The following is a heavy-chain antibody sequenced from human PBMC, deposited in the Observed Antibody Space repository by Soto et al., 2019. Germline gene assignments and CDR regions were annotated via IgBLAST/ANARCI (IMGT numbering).Heavy chain of an antibody. CDR2: INGGNDNT. D-gene: IGHD1-20*01. Sequence: ASVKVSCKASGYTFSSSAIHWVRQAPGQRLEWMGWINGGNDNTAYSQKFQGRVTITKDTSASTAFMELSSLRSEDTAVYYCATNPRYNWNDVGWFDPWGQGTLVTVSS. CDR1: GYTFSSSA. V-gene: IGHV1-3*01. CDR3: ATNPRYNWNDVGWFDP. J-gene: IGHJ5*02.